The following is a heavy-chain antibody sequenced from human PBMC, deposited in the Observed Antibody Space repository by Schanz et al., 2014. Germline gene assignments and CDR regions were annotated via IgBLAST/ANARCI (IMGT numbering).Heavy chain of an antibody. J-gene: IGHJ4*02. V-gene: IGHV3-48*04. CDR2: IATSSSTR. CDR1: GFDFNSYS. Sequence: EADLVESGGGLIQRGESLRLSCEASGFDFNSYSMNWVRQVPGKGLEWLSYIATSSSTRHYADSVKGRVTISRDNAKNTLYLQMNSLRAEDTAVYYCARDSRPNYDFLTAYYSIDYWGQGTLVTVSS. CDR3: ARDSRPNYDFLTAYYSIDY. D-gene: IGHD3-9*01.